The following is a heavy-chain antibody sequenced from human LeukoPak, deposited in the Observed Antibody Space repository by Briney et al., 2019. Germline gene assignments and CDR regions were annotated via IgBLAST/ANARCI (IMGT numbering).Heavy chain of an antibody. D-gene: IGHD3-10*01. CDR1: GFAFSSYE. Sequence: GGSLRLSCAASGFAFSSYEMNWVRQAPGKGLEWVSYISSSGSTIYYADSVKGRFTISRDNAKNSLYLQMNSLRAEDTAVYYCARESTLGFGELFRYYYGMDVWGKGTTVTVSS. V-gene: IGHV3-48*03. CDR2: ISSSGSTI. CDR3: ARESTLGFGELFRYYYGMDV. J-gene: IGHJ6*04.